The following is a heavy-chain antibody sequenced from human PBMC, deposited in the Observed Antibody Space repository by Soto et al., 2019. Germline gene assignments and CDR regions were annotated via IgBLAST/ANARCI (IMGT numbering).Heavy chain of an antibody. CDR2: LYPGDSDT. Sequence: GESLKISCKASGYTYTNYWLGWVRQMPGKGLEWMGILYPGDSDTRYSPSFEGQVTISADKSITTAYLQWSSLRASDTAVYYCARLHSGTARPDYWGQGTQVTVSS. J-gene: IGHJ4*02. D-gene: IGHD6-19*01. CDR3: ARLHSGTARPDY. CDR1: GYTYTNYW. V-gene: IGHV5-51*01.